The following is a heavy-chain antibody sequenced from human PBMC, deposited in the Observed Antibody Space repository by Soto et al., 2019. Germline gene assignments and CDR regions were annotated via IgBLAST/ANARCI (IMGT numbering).Heavy chain of an antibody. CDR1: GFTFNSYA. V-gene: IGHV3-23*01. CDR3: AKGKSHTLFGVNTLFDY. J-gene: IGHJ4*02. Sequence: PGGSLRLSXAASGFTFNSYAMSWVRQAPGKGLEWVSLISGNGGTTNYGDSVKGRFTISRDNSKKKLYLQMDSLRAEDTAVYYCAKGKSHTLFGVNTLFDYWGQGTLVTVSS. D-gene: IGHD3-3*01. CDR2: ISGNGGTT.